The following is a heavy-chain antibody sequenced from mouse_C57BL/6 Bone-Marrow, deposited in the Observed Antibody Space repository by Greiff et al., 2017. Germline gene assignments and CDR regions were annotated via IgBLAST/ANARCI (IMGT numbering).Heavy chain of an antibody. V-gene: IGHV14-4*01. CDR1: GINIKDDY. J-gene: IGHJ3*01. Sequence: VQLQQSGAELVRPGASVKLSCTASGINIKDDYMHWVKQRPEQGLEWIGWIDPEIGDTEYASKFQGKATITADTSSNTAYLQLSSLTSEDTAVYYCTLNYYGSSYNPFAYWGQGTLVTVSA. D-gene: IGHD1-1*01. CDR3: TLNYYGSSYNPFAY. CDR2: IDPEIGDT.